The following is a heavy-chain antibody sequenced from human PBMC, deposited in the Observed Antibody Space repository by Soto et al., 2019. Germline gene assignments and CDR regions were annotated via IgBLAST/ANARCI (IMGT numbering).Heavy chain of an antibody. J-gene: IGHJ5*02. CDR3: AKASGRSWYNWFDP. V-gene: IGHV1-69*01. D-gene: IGHD6-13*01. CDR2: IVPLFGTT. CDR1: GGNFTSYA. Sequence: QVQLVQSGAEVKKPGSSVKVSCKASGGNFTSYAISWVRQAPGQGLEFMGGIVPLFGTTNYAHKFRGRVTITEDESTSTVYMELSSLPSEDTAVYYCAKASGRSWYNWFDPWGQGTLVTVST.